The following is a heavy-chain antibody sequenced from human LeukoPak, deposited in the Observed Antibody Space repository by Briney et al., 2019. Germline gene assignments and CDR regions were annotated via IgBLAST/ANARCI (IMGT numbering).Heavy chain of an antibody. V-gene: IGHV3-21*01. D-gene: IGHD3-22*01. Sequence: GGSLRLSCTVSGFTVSSNYMNWVRQAPGKGLEWVSSISSSSSYIYYADSVNGRFTISRDNAKNSLYLQMNSLRAEDTAVYYCAREVYSSGSYDYWGQGTLVTVSS. CDR1: GFTVSSNY. J-gene: IGHJ4*02. CDR3: AREVYSSGSYDY. CDR2: ISSSSSYI.